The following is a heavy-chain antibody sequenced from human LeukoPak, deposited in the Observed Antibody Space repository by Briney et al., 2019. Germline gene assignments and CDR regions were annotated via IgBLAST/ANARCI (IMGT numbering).Heavy chain of an antibody. V-gene: IGHV4-34*01. J-gene: IGHJ5*02. CDR1: GGSFSGYY. Sequence: SETLSLTCAVYGGSFSGYYWSWIRQPPGKGLEWIGEINHSGSTNYNPSLKSRVTISVDSSKNQFSLKLSSVTAADTAVYYCARPGGSGSYNWFDPWGQGTLVTVSS. CDR2: INHSGST. CDR3: ARPGGSGSYNWFDP. D-gene: IGHD3-10*01.